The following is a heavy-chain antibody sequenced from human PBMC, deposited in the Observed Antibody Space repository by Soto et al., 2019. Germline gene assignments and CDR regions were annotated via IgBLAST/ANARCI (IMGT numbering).Heavy chain of an antibody. Sequence: SGPTPLNPTQTLTLTCTFSGFSLSTTGVVGWIRQPPGKALEWLAFVYGNDDKRYSPSLRSRLTITKDTPKNQVVLTMANMDPVDTATYYCAHRTPITSVDYWGQGTLVTVSS. V-gene: IGHV2-5*01. J-gene: IGHJ4*02. CDR2: VYGNDDK. CDR1: GFSLSTTGV. CDR3: AHRTPITSVDY. D-gene: IGHD1-20*01.